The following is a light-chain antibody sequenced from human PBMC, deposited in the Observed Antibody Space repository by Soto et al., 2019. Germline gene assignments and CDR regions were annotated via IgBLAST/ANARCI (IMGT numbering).Light chain of an antibody. Sequence: QSALTQPASVSGSPGQSITISCAGTSSDVGGYNYVSWYQQHPGKAPKLMIYDVSTRPSGVSNRFSGSKSGNTASLTISGLQAEDDADYYCISYTSSSTLVVFGGGTKLTVL. CDR2: DVS. CDR3: ISYTSSSTLVV. CDR1: SSDVGGYNY. J-gene: IGLJ2*01. V-gene: IGLV2-14*01.